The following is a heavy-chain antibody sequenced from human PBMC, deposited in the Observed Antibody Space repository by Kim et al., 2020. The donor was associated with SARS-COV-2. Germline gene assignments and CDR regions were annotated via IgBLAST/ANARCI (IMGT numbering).Heavy chain of an antibody. CDR1: GYTFTSYA. CDR3: ARAIRSGSSLEGY. V-gene: IGHV1-3*01. J-gene: IGHJ4*02. D-gene: IGHD3-10*01. Sequence: ASVKVSCKASGYTFTSYAMHWVRQAPGQRLEWMGWITAGNGNTKYSRKFQGRVTITRDTSASTAYMELSSLRSEDTAVYYCARAIRSGSSLEGYWGQGTLVTVSS. CDR2: ITAGNGNT.